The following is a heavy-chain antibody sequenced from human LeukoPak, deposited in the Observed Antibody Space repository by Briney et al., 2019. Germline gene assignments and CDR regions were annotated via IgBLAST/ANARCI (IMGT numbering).Heavy chain of an antibody. Sequence: GASVKVSCKASGYTFTSYTITWVRQAPGQGLEWMGWISAYNGTTNYAQKFQDRVTMTTDTSTSTAYMELRSLRSDDTAVYYCARGHDFVWGSYRTSFDYWGQGTLVTVSS. CDR2: ISAYNGTT. V-gene: IGHV1-18*04. D-gene: IGHD3-16*02. J-gene: IGHJ4*02. CDR1: GYTFTSYT. CDR3: ARGHDFVWGSYRTSFDY.